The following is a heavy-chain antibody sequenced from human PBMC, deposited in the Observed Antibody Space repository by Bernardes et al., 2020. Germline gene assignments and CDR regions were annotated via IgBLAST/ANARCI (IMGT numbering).Heavy chain of an antibody. CDR2: ISYSGNT. CDR1: GGSISSYY. J-gene: IGHJ2*01. CDR3: AGVIVVVTGDKEYFDL. V-gene: IGHV4-59*01. D-gene: IGHD2-2*01. Sequence: SETLSLTCTVSGGSISSYYWRWIRQPPRKGLEWIWYISYSGNTIYNPSLQNRVTISVDAAKNQYSQRLSSVTAGDTAVYYCAGVIVVVTGDKEYFDLWGRGNLVTVSS.